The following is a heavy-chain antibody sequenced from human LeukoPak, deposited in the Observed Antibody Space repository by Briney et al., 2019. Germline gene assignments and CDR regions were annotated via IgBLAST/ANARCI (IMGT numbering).Heavy chain of an antibody. CDR3: VTDLRWELFDKFDY. CDR1: GFIFSNAC. Sequence: GGSLRLSCAASGFIFSNACMSWVRQAPGKGREWVALIQRQTDGATTNYPAAVNGRFAVSRDDSKNTLYLQMYNLLTEDTGMYYCVTDLRWELFDKFDYWGPEALVTVSS. V-gene: IGHV3-15*01. J-gene: IGHJ4*02. CDR2: IQRQTDGATT. D-gene: IGHD1-26*01.